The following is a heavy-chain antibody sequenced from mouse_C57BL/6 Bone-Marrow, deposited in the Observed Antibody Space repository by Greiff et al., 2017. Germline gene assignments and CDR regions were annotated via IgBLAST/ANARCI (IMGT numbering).Heavy chain of an antibody. CDR3: AREVSY. V-gene: IGHV3-6*01. Sequence: EVQRVESGPGLVKPSQSLSLTCSVTGYSITRGYYWNWIRQFPGNQLEWMGYISYDGSNNYNPSFKNRISITRDTSKNQFFLKFNSVTTEDTATYYCAREVSYWGQGTTLTVSS. CDR1: GYSITRGYY. D-gene: IGHD6-2*01. J-gene: IGHJ2*01. CDR2: ISYDGSN.